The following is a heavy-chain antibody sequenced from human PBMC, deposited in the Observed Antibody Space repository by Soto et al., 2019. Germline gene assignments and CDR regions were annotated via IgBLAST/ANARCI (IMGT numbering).Heavy chain of an antibody. CDR2: IKSKPEGGTT. V-gene: IGHV3-15*01. Sequence: GGSLGLSCVGSGFTFSNAWINWVRQTPGKGLECVGRIKSKPEGGTTDYAGPVKGRFTISRDDPKNPVYLQMNSLKTEETALDYCVTGQYCDFCGQGTLVTDSS. J-gene: IGHJ4*02. CDR3: VTGQYCDF. CDR1: GFTFSNAW.